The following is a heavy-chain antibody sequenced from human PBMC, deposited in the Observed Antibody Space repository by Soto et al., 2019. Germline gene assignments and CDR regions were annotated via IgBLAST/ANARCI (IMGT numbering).Heavy chain of an antibody. CDR1: GYIFVNYG. CDR2: ISPYTGNT. J-gene: IGHJ6*02. D-gene: IGHD3-16*01. CDR3: VMVDNYVTPTPQDV. Sequence: QVQLVQSGDEVKKPGASVKVSCKASGYIFVNYGIAWVRQAPGQGLEWMGRISPYTGNTHSATKVQGRLTMTTDTSTRTAYMDLGSLTSDDTAVYYCVMVDNYVTPTPQDVWGQGTTVTVSS. V-gene: IGHV1-18*01.